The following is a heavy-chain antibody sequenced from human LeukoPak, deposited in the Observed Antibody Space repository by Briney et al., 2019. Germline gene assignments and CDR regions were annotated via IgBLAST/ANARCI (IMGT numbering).Heavy chain of an antibody. CDR3: ATDLRYCSSTSCYVEAFYGMDV. Sequence: ASVKVSCKVSGYTLTELSMHWVRQAPGKGLEWMGGFDPEDGETIYAQKFQGRVTMTEDTSTDTAYMELSSLRSEDTAVYYCATDLRYCSSTSCYVEAFYGMDVWGQGTTVTVSS. V-gene: IGHV1-24*01. J-gene: IGHJ6*02. CDR2: FDPEDGET. D-gene: IGHD2-2*01. CDR1: GYTLTELS.